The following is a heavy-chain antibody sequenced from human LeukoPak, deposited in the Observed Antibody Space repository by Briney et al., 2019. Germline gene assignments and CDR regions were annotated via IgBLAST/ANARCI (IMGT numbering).Heavy chain of an antibody. J-gene: IGHJ4*02. CDR2: IRYEGSNK. Sequence: PGGSLRLSCAASGFTFSSYGMHSVRQAPGKGLEWVAFIRYEGSNKYYADSVKGRFTISRDNSKNTLYLQMNSLRAEDTAVYYCAITMVRGVNPDFDYWGQGTLVTVSS. D-gene: IGHD3-10*01. CDR1: GFTFSSYG. V-gene: IGHV3-30*02. CDR3: AITMVRGVNPDFDY.